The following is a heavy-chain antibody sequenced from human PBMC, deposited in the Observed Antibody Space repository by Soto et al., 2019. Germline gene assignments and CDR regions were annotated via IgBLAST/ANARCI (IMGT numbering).Heavy chain of an antibody. V-gene: IGHV3-15*01. J-gene: IGHJ6*02. D-gene: IGHD3-3*01. Sequence: SWVRQAPGKGLEWVGRIKSKTDGGTTDYAAPVKGRFTISRDDSKNTLYLQMNSLKTEDTAVYYCTTEGRFWSGYFFYYGMDVWGQGTTVTVSS. CDR2: IKSKTDGGTT. CDR3: TTEGRFWSGYFFYYGMDV.